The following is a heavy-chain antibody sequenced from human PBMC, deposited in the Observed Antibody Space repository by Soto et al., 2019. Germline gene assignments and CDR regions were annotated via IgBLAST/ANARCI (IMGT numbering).Heavy chain of an antibody. CDR1: GGSIDNYY. CDR2: IFYSGNT. CDR3: AAWGCSSASCHSNYYYAMDV. Sequence: PSETLSLTCTVSGGSIDNYYWSWIRQPPGKGLEWIGYIFYSGNTNYNPSLKSRVTISIDTSKNQFSLKLNSVTAADTAVYYCAAWGCSSASCHSNYYYAMDVWGQGTKVTVS. J-gene: IGHJ6*02. V-gene: IGHV4-59*01. D-gene: IGHD2-2*01.